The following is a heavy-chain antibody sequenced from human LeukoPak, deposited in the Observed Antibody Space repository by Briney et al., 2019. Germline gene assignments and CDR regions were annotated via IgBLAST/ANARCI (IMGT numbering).Heavy chain of an antibody. CDR1: GYTFTGYY. CDR3: ARDRREQQLVEGPYYFDY. D-gene: IGHD6-13*01. J-gene: IGHJ4*02. V-gene: IGHV1-2*02. Sequence: ASVKVSCKASGYTFTGYYMHWVRQAPGQGLEWMGWINPNSGGTNYAQKFQGRVTMTRDTSISTAYMELSRLRSDDTDVYYCARDRREQQLVEGPYYFDYWGQGTLVTVSS. CDR2: INPNSGGT.